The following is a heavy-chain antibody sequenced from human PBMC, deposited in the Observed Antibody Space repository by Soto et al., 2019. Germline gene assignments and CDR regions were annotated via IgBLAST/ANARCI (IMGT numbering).Heavy chain of an antibody. V-gene: IGHV5-51*01. CDR2: IYPGDSDT. D-gene: IGHD3-22*01. Sequence: GESLKISCKGSGYSFSSYWIGWVRQMPGKGLEWMGIIYPGDSDTRSSPSFQGQATISADKSISTAYLQWISRNASDTVMYYCAGQEDYDSCGYYCAYWGQGTQVTVSS. CDR1: GYSFSSYW. J-gene: IGHJ4*02. CDR3: AGQEDYDSCGYYCAY.